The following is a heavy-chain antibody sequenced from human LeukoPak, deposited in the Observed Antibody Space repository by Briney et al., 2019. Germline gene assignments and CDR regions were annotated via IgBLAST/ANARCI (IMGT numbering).Heavy chain of an antibody. Sequence: GRSLRLSCAASGFTFSSYGMHWVRQAPGKGLEWVSSISSSSSYIYYADSVKGRFTISRDNAKNSLYLQMNSLRAEDTAVYYCARDLQAAAGLGWGQGTLVTVSS. J-gene: IGHJ4*02. CDR3: ARDLQAAAGLG. CDR2: ISSSSSYI. D-gene: IGHD6-13*01. V-gene: IGHV3-21*01. CDR1: GFTFSSYG.